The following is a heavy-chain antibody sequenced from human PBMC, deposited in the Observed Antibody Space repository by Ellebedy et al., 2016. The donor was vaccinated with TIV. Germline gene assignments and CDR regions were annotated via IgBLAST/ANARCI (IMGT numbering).Heavy chain of an antibody. V-gene: IGHV2-5*01. J-gene: IGHJ6*02. CDR3: AHRRTYGKNYYYSGMDV. CDR2: IYWNDDK. D-gene: IGHD4-17*01. CDR1: GFSLSTSGVG. Sequence: SGPTLVKPTQTLTLTCTFSGFSLSTSGVGVGWIRQPPGKALEWLALIYWNDDKRYSPSLKSRLTITKDTSKNQVVLTMTNMDPMDTATYYCAHRRTYGKNYYYSGMDVWGQGTTVTVSS.